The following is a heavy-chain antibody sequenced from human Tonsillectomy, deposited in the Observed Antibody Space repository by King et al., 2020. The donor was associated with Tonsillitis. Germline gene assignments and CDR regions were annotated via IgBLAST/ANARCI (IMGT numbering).Heavy chain of an antibody. J-gene: IGHJ4*02. CDR3: AREQPGYCSGGSCYSRWFDY. CDR2: INPSGGST. Sequence: VQLVESGAEVKKPGASVKVSCKASGYTFTSYYMHWVRRAPGQGLEWMGMINPSGGSTSYAQNFQGRVTMTRDTSTSTVYMELSSLRSDDTALNYCAREQPGYCSGGSCYSRWFDYWGQGTLVTVSS. CDR1: GYTFTSYY. V-gene: IGHV1-46*01. D-gene: IGHD2-15*01.